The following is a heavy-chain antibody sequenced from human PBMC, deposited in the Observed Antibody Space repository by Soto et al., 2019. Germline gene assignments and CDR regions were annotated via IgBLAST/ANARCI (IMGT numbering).Heavy chain of an antibody. V-gene: IGHV4-34*01. J-gene: IGHJ6*03. CDR1: GGSFSGYY. Sequence: PSETLSLTCAVYGGSFSGYYWSWVRPPPGKGLEWIGEINHSGSTNYNPSLKSRVTISVDTSKNQFSLKLSSVTAADTAVYYCARGSLRGLYYYYYYMDVWGKGTTVTVSS. CDR2: INHSGST. CDR3: ARGSLRGLYYYYYYMDV.